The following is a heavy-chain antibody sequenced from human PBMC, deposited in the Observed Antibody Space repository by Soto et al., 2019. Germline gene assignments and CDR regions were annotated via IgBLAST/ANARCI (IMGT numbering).Heavy chain of an antibody. CDR1: EFTFSGYW. V-gene: IGHV3-7*01. Sequence: GGSLRLSCGASEFTFSGYWMNWVRQAPGKGLEWVANIKQDGSETSYVDSVKGRFTISRDNAKNSLYLQMDSLRAEDTAVYYCARVDDSAWYTRDYWGQGTLVTVSS. J-gene: IGHJ4*02. D-gene: IGHD6-19*01. CDR3: ARVDDSAWYTRDY. CDR2: IKQDGSET.